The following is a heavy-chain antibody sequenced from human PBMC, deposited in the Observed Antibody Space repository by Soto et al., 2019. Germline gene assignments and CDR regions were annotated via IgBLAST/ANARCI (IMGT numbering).Heavy chain of an antibody. CDR3: AKDSGPDMVTAIFDN. J-gene: IGHJ4*02. D-gene: IGHD5-18*01. V-gene: IGHV3-23*01. Sequence: GSLRLSCAASGFTFSNSAMNWVRRAPGKGLEWVSTIGGSGARTYYADSVKGRFTISRDNSKNTLYLQMNSLRAEDTAVYYCAKDSGPDMVTAIFDNWGQGTPVTVSS. CDR1: GFTFSNSA. CDR2: IGGSGART.